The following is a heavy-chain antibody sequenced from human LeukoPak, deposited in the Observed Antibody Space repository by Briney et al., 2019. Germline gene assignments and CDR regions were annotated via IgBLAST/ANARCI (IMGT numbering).Heavy chain of an antibody. CDR3: TRGDL. Sequence: GGSLRLSCVASGFTFSSYWMSWVRQAPGKGLEWVANINQEGSGEYYVDSVKGRFTISRDNAKSSLSLQMKSLRDEDTAVYYCTRGDLWGQGTLVTVSS. CDR2: INQEGSGE. CDR1: GFTFSSYW. V-gene: IGHV3-7*01. J-gene: IGHJ4*02.